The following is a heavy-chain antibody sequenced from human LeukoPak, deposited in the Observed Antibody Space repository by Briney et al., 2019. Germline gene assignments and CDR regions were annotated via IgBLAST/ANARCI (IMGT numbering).Heavy chain of an antibody. V-gene: IGHV1-2*02. Sequence: ASVKVSCKASGYMFTDYYIHWVRQAPGQGLEWMGWINPNSGGTNYAQEFQGRVTVTRDTSSNTGYMDLSRLTSDDTAVYYCARDGQGRYCSGGNCFPFEYWGQGTLVTVSS. J-gene: IGHJ4*02. D-gene: IGHD2-15*01. CDR2: INPNSGGT. CDR3: ARDGQGRYCSGGNCFPFEY. CDR1: GYMFTDYY.